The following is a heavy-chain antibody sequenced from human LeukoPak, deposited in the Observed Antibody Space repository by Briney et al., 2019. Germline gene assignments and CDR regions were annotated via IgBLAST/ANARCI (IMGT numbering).Heavy chain of an antibody. J-gene: IGHJ4*02. D-gene: IGHD6-19*01. CDR2: IYYSGST. CDR3: ARRRRNARGWYFDY. V-gene: IGHV4-59*08. CDR1: GGSISSYY. Sequence: SETLSLTCTVSGGSISSYYWSWIRQPPGKGLEWIGYIYYSGSTNYNPSLKSRVTISVDTSKNQFSLKLSSVTAADTAVYCCARRRRNARGWYFDYWGQGTLVTVSS.